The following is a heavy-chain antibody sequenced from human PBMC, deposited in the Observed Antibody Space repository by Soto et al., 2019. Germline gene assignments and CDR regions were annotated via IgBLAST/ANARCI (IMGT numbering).Heavy chain of an antibody. V-gene: IGHV4-30-4*01. CDR3: ARVVRFCSSPTCRGRNWFDP. Sequence: QVQLQESGPGLVEPSQTLSLTCSVSGGSISNEDYDWTRSRQPPGKAIESIGIMFYVRATCYHPSLKSRVTISVDTSKNQCSLELGSVTAADTAVYHCARVVRFCSSPTCRGRNWFDPWGQGTLVTVTS. J-gene: IGHJ5*02. CDR1: GGSISNEDYD. CDR2: MFYVRAT. D-gene: IGHD2-2*01.